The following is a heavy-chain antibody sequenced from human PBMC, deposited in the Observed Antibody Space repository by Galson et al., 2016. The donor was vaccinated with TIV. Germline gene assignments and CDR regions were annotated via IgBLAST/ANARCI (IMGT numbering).Heavy chain of an antibody. D-gene: IGHD3-10*01. V-gene: IGHV1-18*01. CDR3: ARDSMVRGVSHYYYGMDV. J-gene: IGHJ6*02. Sequence: SVKVSCKASGGTFSNFAISWVRQAPGQGLEWMGGISTNNGKTNFAQKLQGRVSMTTDTSTSTAYMELRGLRSDDTAVYYCARDSMVRGVSHYYYGMDVWGQGTTVTVSS. CDR1: GGTFSNFA. CDR2: ISTNNGKT.